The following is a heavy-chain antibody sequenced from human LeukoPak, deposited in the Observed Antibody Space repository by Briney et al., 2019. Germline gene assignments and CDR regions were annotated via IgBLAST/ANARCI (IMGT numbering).Heavy chain of an antibody. D-gene: IGHD3-16*01. J-gene: IGHJ1*01. Sequence: PSETLSLTCTVSGGSISSGDYYWSWIRQPPGKGLEWIGYIYYSGSTYYNPSLKSRVTISVDTSKNQFSLKLSSVATADTAVYYCARARLVYLGGDFQHWGQGTLVPVSS. V-gene: IGHV4-30-4*01. CDR3: ARARLVYLGGDFQH. CDR1: GGSISSGDYY. CDR2: IYYSGST.